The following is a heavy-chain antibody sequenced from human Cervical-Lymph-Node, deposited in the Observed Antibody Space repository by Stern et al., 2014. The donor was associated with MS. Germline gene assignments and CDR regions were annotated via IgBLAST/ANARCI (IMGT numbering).Heavy chain of an antibody. CDR2: INTNNGNP. V-gene: IGHV7-4-1*02. D-gene: IGHD3-16*01. Sequence: VQLVESGSELREPGASLKVSCKASGYTFTASPMNWMRQAPGQGLEWMGWINTNNGNPTYALGFTGRFVFSLDTSVSTAYLQISSLKAEDTAVYYCVTFSGRLGGTFDYWGQGTLLTVSS. CDR1: GYTFTASP. CDR3: VTFSGRLGGTFDY. J-gene: IGHJ4*02.